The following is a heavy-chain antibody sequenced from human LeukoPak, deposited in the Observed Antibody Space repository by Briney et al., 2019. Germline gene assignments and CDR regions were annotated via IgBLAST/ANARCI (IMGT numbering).Heavy chain of an antibody. Sequence: PGRSLRLSCAASGFTFSSYGMHWVRQAPGKGLEWVAVIWYDGSNKYYADSVKGRFTISRDNSKNTLYLQMNSLRAEDTAVYYCAKDSCGGDCYSFDYWGQGTLVTVSS. CDR1: GFTFSSYG. CDR3: AKDSCGGDCYSFDY. D-gene: IGHD2-21*02. J-gene: IGHJ4*02. V-gene: IGHV3-33*06. CDR2: IWYDGSNK.